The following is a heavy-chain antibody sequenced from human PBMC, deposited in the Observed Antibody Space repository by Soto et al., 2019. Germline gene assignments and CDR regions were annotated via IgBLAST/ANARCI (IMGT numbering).Heavy chain of an antibody. CDR2: ISLSGTTI. CDR3: ARRAVTTYHFFDY. CDR1: GFTFSDYE. J-gene: IGHJ4*02. Sequence: PVGSLRLSCAASGFTFSDYEMNWVRQAPGKGLEWVSYISLSGTTIHYADSVKGRFTISRDNAKNSVYLQMNSLTVEDTAVYYCARRAVTTYHFFDYWGQGALVTVSS. V-gene: IGHV3-48*03. D-gene: IGHD4-17*01.